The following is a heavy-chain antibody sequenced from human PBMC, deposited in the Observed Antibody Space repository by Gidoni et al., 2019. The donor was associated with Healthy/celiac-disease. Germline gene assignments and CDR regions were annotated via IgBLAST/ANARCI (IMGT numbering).Heavy chain of an antibody. CDR3: ARVSVLWFGEFAMGWFDP. J-gene: IGHJ5*02. V-gene: IGHV4-34*01. D-gene: IGHD3-10*01. CDR2: IKHSGST. CDR1: GGSFSGYS. Sequence: QVQLQQWGAGLLTPSETLSLTCAGYGGSFSGYSWSWIRQPPVKGLEWIGEIKHSGSTNYNPGLKSRVTISVDTSKNQFSLKLSSVTAADTAVYYCARVSVLWFGEFAMGWFDPWGQGTLVTVSS.